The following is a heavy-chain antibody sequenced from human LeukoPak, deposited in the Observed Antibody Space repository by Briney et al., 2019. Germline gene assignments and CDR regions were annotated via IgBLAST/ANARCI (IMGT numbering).Heavy chain of an antibody. CDR3: ASLTTADAFDI. V-gene: IGHV4-34*01. CDR1: GGSFSGYY. CDR2: INHSGST. D-gene: IGHD3-22*01. J-gene: IGHJ3*02. Sequence: SETLSLTCAVYGGSFSGYYWSWIRQPPGKGLEWIGEINHSGSTNYNPSLKSRVTISVDTSKNQFSLKLSSVTAADTAVFYCASLTTADAFDIWGQGTMVTVSS.